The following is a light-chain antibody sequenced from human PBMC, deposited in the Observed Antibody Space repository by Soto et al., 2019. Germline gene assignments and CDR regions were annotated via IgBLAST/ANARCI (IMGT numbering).Light chain of an antibody. J-gene: IGKJ1*01. CDR1: QGIRND. CDR3: QDYSPYSWT. Sequence: EIQMTQSPSSLCASVGDRISITCRASQGIRNDLGWYQQKPGKAPKRLIYATSSLQSGVPSRFSGSGSGTDFTLTISSLQPDDFATYYCQDYSPYSWTFGQGTKVDI. CDR2: ATS. V-gene: IGKV1-17*01.